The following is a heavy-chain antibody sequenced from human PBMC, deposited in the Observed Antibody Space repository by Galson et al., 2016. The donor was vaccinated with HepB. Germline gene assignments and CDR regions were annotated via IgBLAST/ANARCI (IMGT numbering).Heavy chain of an antibody. CDR3: AKRHEFCPPVGCSVDY. CDR2: DSMDGRRK. V-gene: IGHV3-30*18. J-gene: IGHJ4*02. Sequence: LRLSCAGSGFLFRSYGMHWVRQAPGKGLEWVAADSMDGRRKFYSDSVKGRFTISRDNSNNMLFLQMDSLRPDDTAVYYCAKRHEFCPPVGCSVDYWGQGTLVSVSS. CDR1: GFLFRSYG. D-gene: IGHD3-10*02.